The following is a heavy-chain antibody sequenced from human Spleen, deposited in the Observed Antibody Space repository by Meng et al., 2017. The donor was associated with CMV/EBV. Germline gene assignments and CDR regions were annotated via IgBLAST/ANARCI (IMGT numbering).Heavy chain of an antibody. V-gene: IGHV3-23*01. CDR2: IISSGCNT. D-gene: IGHD6-19*01. CDR1: TLCRYP. J-gene: IGHJ5*02. CDR3: AKDRQWLVRGCFDP. Sequence: TLCRYPMREVRQALGKWLEWVSAIISSGCNTYSADSVKPRFTISSDNSKNTLYLHMNSLRAEHTSVYYCAKDRQWLVRGCFDPWGQGTLVTVSS.